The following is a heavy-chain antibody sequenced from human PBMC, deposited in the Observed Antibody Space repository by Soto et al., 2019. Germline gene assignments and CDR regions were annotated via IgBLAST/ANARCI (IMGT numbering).Heavy chain of an antibody. D-gene: IGHD6-19*01. J-gene: IGHJ3*01. V-gene: IGHV4-4*02. Sequence: SETLSLTCAVSGGSISSSNWWSWVRQPPGKGLEWIGEIYHSGSTNYNPSLKSRVTISVDKSKNQSSLKLSSVTAADTAVYYCATVGWRGQWRLKEGHAFDLWGKGT. CDR1: GGSISSSNW. CDR3: ATVGWRGQWRLKEGHAFDL. CDR2: IYHSGST.